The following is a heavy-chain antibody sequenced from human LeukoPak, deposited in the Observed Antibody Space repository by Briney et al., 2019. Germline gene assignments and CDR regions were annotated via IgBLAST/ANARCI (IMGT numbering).Heavy chain of an antibody. CDR3: AREFLGDSDSSGRADFDI. J-gene: IGHJ3*02. D-gene: IGHD6-25*01. V-gene: IGHV1-69*01. CDR2: IIPIFGTA. CDR1: GGTFSSYA. Sequence: SVKVSCKASGGTFSSYAISWVRQAPGQGLEWMGGIIPIFGTANYAQKFQGRVTITADESTSTAYMELSSLRSEDTAVYYCAREFLGDSDSSGRADFDIWGQGTMVTVSS.